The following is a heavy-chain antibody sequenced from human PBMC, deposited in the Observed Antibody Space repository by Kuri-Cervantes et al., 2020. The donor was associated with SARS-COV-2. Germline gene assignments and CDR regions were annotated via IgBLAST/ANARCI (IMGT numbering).Heavy chain of an antibody. J-gene: IGHJ4*02. CDR1: GFTFSSYA. V-gene: IGHV3-23*01. D-gene: IGHD1-7*01. Sequence: GSLRLSCAASGFTFSSYAMSWVRQAPGKGLEWVSAISGSGGSTYYADSVEGRFTISRDNSKNTLYLQMNSLRAEDTAVYYCAKDMRGTRTYFDYWGQGTLVTVSS. CDR3: AKDMRGTRTYFDY. CDR2: ISGSGGST.